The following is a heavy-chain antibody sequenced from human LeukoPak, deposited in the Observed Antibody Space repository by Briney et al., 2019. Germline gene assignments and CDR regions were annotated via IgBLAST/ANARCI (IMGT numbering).Heavy chain of an antibody. CDR2: IIPIFGAA. V-gene: IGHV1-69*13. J-gene: IGHJ6*03. D-gene: IGHD6-13*01. Sequence: SVKVSCKASGGTFSSYAISWVRQAPGQGLEWMGGIIPIFGAANYAQKFQGRVTITADESTSTAYMELSSLRSEDTAVYYCATYSSSGGYYYYYMDVWGKGTTVTVSS. CDR1: GGTFSSYA. CDR3: ATYSSSGGYYYYYMDV.